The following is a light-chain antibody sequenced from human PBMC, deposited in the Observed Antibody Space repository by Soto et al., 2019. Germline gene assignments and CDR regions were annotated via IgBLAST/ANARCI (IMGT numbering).Light chain of an antibody. J-gene: IGKJ5*01. V-gene: IGKV1-5*01. Sequence: DTQMTQSPSTLSASVGDRVTITCRASQSINTWLAWYQQKPGKAPKLLIYDASTLESGVPSRFSGSGSGTDFTLTTSSLHPDDFATYYCQQYNTYSITFGQGTRLGI. CDR2: DAS. CDR3: QQYNTYSIT. CDR1: QSINTW.